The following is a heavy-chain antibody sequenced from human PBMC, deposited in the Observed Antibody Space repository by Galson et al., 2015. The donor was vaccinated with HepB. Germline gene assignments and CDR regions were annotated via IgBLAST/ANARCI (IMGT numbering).Heavy chain of an antibody. CDR1: GFTFDDYA. V-gene: IGHV3-9*01. CDR3: VRDSRYSYGYPDAFDM. Sequence: SLRLSCAASGFTFDDYAMHWVRHAPGEGLEWVSGVSWNSANIDYADSVKGRFTISRDNAKNVLHLQMNSLRPEDTALYHCVRDSRYSYGYPDAFDMWGQGTMVTVSS. J-gene: IGHJ3*02. CDR2: VSWNSANI. D-gene: IGHD5-18*01.